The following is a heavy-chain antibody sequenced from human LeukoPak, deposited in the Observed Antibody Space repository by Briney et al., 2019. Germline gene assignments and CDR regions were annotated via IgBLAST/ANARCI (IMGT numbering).Heavy chain of an antibody. CDR1: GGSISSYY. Sequence: SETLSLTCTVSGGSISSYYWSWIRQPPGKGLEWIGRIYTSGSTNYNPSLKSRVTMSVDTSKNQFSLKLSSVTAADTAVYYCARDYVVPAATGAFDIWGQGTMVTVSS. CDR3: ARDYVVPAATGAFDI. D-gene: IGHD2-2*01. V-gene: IGHV4-4*07. CDR2: IYTSGST. J-gene: IGHJ3*02.